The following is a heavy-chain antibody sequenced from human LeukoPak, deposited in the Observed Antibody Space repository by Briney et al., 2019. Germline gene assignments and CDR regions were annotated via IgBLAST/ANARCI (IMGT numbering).Heavy chain of an antibody. Sequence: SETLSLTCAIYGGSFSGYYWSWIRQPPGKGLEWIGEINHSGSTNYNPSLKSRVTISVDTSKNQFSLKLSSVTAADTAIYYCARGGYYGSGNDFRFDPWGQGTLVTVSS. CDR2: INHSGST. J-gene: IGHJ5*02. D-gene: IGHD3-10*01. CDR1: GGSFSGYY. V-gene: IGHV4-34*01. CDR3: ARGGYYGSGNDFRFDP.